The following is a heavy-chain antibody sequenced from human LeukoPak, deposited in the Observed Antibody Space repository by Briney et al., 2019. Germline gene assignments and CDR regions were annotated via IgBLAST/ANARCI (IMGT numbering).Heavy chain of an antibody. CDR3: ARGRAGNILVAGFLFDY. D-gene: IGHD3-22*01. CDR2: IYYSGRT. J-gene: IGHJ4*02. V-gene: IGHV4-59*01. Sequence: SETLSLTCTVSRGSISGYTWSWIRPPPGNRLEWIWYIYYSGRTPYTPSLTRRVTLSVDTSKTQFSLSLSSVSAADTAVYYCARGRAGNILVAGFLFDYWGQGTLVTVSS. CDR1: RGSISGYT.